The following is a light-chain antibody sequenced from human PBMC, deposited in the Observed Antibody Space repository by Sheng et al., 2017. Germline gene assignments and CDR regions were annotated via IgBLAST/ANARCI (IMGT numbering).Light chain of an antibody. CDR3: YSYATTTTFDWV. CDR1: SSDSGDYNL. Sequence: QSALTQPASVSGSPGQSITISCTGISSDSGDYNLVSWYQQHPDKAPKLIIYEGSERPSGVSDRFSGSRAGNTASLTISGLQAEDEAVYYCYSYATTTTFDWVFGGGTKLTVL. V-gene: IGLV2-23*03. CDR2: EGS. J-gene: IGLJ3*02.